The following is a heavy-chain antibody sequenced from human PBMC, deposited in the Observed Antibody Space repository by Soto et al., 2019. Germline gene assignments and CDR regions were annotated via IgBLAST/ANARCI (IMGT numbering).Heavy chain of an antibody. J-gene: IGHJ5*02. CDR3: ARDKYSSGPNWFDP. CDR2: IIPIFGTA. V-gene: IGHV1-69*13. D-gene: IGHD6-19*01. CDR1: GGTFSSYA. Sequence: ASVKVSCKASGGTFSSYAISWVRQAPGQGLEWMGGIIPIFGTANYAQKFQGRVTITADESTSTAYMELSSLRSEDTAVYYCARDKYSSGPNWFDPWGQGTLVTVYS.